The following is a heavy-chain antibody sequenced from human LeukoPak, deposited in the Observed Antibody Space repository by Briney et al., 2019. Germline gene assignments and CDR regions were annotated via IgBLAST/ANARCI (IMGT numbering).Heavy chain of an antibody. D-gene: IGHD2-2*01. V-gene: IGHV3-30*18. Sequence: TGGSLRLSCAASGFTFSSYGMHWLRQAPGRGLEWVAVISYDGSNKYYADSVKGRFTISRDNSKNTLYLQMNSLRAEDTAVYYCAKAGVVVPADWGQGTLVTVSS. CDR1: GFTFSSYG. CDR2: ISYDGSNK. J-gene: IGHJ4*02. CDR3: AKAGVVVPAD.